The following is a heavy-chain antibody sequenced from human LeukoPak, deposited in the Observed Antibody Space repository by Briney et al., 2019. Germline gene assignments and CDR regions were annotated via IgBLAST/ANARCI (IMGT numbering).Heavy chain of an antibody. D-gene: IGHD3-16*02. CDR1: GFTFSSYG. V-gene: IGHV3-30*02. J-gene: IGHJ6*03. Sequence: GGSLRLSCAASGFTFSSYGMHWVRQAPGKGLEWVAFIRYDGSNKYYADSVKGRFTISRDNSENTLYLQMNSLRAEDTAVYYCAKDYGTFGGVIVPDYYYYYMDVWGKGTTVTVS. CDR2: IRYDGSNK. CDR3: AKDYGTFGGVIVPDYYYYYMDV.